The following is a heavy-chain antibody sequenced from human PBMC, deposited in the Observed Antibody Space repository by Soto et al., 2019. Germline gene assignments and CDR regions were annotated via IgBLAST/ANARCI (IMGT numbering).Heavy chain of an antibody. Sequence: QVQLVESGGGVVQPGRSLRLSCAASGFTFSSYGMHWVRQAPGKGLEWVAFISYDGINKYYADSVKGRFTISRDNSKNTLYLQMSSLRAEETAVYYCAKDRWVRQLRSYLDYWGQGTLVTVSS. CDR1: GFTFSSYG. D-gene: IGHD4-17*01. V-gene: IGHV3-30*18. CDR2: ISYDGINK. J-gene: IGHJ4*02. CDR3: AKDRWVRQLRSYLDY.